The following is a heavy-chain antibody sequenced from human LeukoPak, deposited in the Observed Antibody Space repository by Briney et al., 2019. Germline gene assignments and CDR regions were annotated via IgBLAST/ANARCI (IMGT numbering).Heavy chain of an antibody. Sequence: GGSLRLSCAASGFTFSSYAMHWVRQAPGKGLEWVAVISYDGSNKYYADSVKGRFTISRDNSKNTLYLQMNSLRAEDTAVYYCARELGWEPPRGPFDSWGQGTLVTVSS. J-gene: IGHJ4*02. D-gene: IGHD1-26*01. CDR1: GFTFSSYA. V-gene: IGHV3-30*01. CDR3: ARELGWEPPRGPFDS. CDR2: ISYDGSNK.